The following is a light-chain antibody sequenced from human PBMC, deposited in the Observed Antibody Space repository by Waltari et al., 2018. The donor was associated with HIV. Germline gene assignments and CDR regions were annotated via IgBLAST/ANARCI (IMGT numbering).Light chain of an antibody. CDR2: RNN. J-gene: IGLJ1*01. CDR1: SSNIGSNY. CDR3: AAWDDSPYV. Sequence: QSVLTQSPSASGTPGQRVTISCSGSSSNIGSNYVYWYQQLPGTAPKLLIYRNNLRPSGVPDRFSGSQSGTSASLAINGLRSEDEADYYCAAWDDSPYVFGTGTKVTVL. V-gene: IGLV1-47*01.